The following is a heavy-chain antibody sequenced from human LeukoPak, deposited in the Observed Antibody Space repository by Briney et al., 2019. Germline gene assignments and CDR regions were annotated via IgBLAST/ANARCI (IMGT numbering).Heavy chain of an antibody. D-gene: IGHD6-13*01. CDR1: GGSISSGGYS. Sequence: SETLSLTCAVSGGSISSGGYSWSWIRQPPGKGLEWIGYIYHSGSTYYNPSLKSRVTISVDRSKNQFSLKLSSVTAADTAVHYCARSGYSSSWRNATFDYWGQGTLVTVSS. CDR3: ARSGYSSSWRNATFDY. J-gene: IGHJ4*02. CDR2: IYHSGST. V-gene: IGHV4-30-2*01.